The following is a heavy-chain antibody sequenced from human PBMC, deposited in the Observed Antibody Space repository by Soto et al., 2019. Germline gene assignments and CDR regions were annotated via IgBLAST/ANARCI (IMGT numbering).Heavy chain of an antibody. D-gene: IGHD3-10*01. CDR2: MVYSGST. CDR3: PTRPNGEGDDSDY. Sequence: QVQLQESGPGLVKPSETLSLTCTVSGGPISSYYWSWIRQPPGKGLEWIGCMVYSGSTNYNPSLKSRVTIPVDTSKNQFSLKLSSVTAAATAVYFCPTRPNGEGDDSDYWGQPALVTVSS. V-gene: IGHV4-59*08. CDR1: GGPISSYY. J-gene: IGHJ4*02.